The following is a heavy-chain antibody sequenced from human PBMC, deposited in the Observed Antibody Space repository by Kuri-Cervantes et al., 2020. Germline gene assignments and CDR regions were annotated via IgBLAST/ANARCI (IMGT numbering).Heavy chain of an antibody. CDR2: VSGSGRDT. J-gene: IGHJ4*02. CDR3: TKETIPDSGKWHDDS. V-gene: IGHV3-23*01. D-gene: IGHD1-26*01. Sequence: GESLKISCAASGFSFSNYAMSWVGQAPGKGLEVVSDVSGSGRDTYYTDSVKGRFTISRDNSKNILFLQMNILRIEDTAIYYCTKETIPDSGKWHDDSWGQGTLVTVSS. CDR1: GFSFSNYA.